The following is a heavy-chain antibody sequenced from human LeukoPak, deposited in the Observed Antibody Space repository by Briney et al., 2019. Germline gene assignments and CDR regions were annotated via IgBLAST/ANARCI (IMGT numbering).Heavy chain of an antibody. Sequence: GGSLRLSCAASGFTFDDYAMHWVRQAPGKGLEWVSGISWNSGSIGYADSVKGRFTISRDNAKNSLYLQMNSLKASDTAMYYCARLPDYYGSGSQTETLDYWGQGTLVTVSS. CDR2: ISWNSGSI. V-gene: IGHV3-9*01. CDR1: GFTFDDYA. CDR3: ARLPDYYGSGSQTETLDY. J-gene: IGHJ4*02. D-gene: IGHD3-10*01.